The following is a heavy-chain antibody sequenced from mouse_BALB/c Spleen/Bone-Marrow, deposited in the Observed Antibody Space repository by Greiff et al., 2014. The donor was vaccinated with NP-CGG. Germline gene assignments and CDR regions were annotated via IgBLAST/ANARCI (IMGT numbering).Heavy chain of an antibody. CDR2: IAPGSGST. J-gene: IGHJ4*01. V-gene: IGHV1S41*01. CDR1: GYTFTSYW. CDR3: AEFPIFYGNYGGMDY. Sequence: DLVKPGASVKLSCKASGYTFTSYWINWIKQRPGQGLEWIGRIAPGSGSTYYNEMFKGKATLTVDTSSSTAYIQHSSLSSENSAIYLCAEFPIFYGNYGGMDYWGQGTSLTVSS. D-gene: IGHD2-1*01.